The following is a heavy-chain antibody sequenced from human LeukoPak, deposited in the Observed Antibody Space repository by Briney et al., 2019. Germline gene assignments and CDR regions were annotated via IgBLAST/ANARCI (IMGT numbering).Heavy chain of an antibody. J-gene: IGHJ4*02. V-gene: IGHV3-48*01. CDR2: IRTSRST. Sequence: GGSLRLSCAASGFTFSGYSMNWVRQAPGKGLEWISHIRTSRSTYYADSVKGRFTISRDNAKNSLYLQMNSLRAEDTAVYYCARGLYGDYVSDYWGQGTLVTVSS. D-gene: IGHD4-17*01. CDR1: GFTFSGYS. CDR3: ARGLYGDYVSDY.